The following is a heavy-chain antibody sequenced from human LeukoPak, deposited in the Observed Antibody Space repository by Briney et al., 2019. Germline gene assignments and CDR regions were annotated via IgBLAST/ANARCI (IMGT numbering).Heavy chain of an antibody. V-gene: IGHV1-69*01. CDR1: GGTFSSYA. CDR2: IIPIFGTA. D-gene: IGHD2-21*02. Sequence: GSSVKVSCKASGGTFSSYAISWVRQAPGQGLEWMGGIIPIFGTANYAQKFQGRVTITADESTSIAYMELSSLRSEDTAVYYCARGIEHIVVVTAIPAPYYYYGMDVWGQGTTVTVSS. CDR3: ARGIEHIVVVTAIPAPYYYYGMDV. J-gene: IGHJ6*02.